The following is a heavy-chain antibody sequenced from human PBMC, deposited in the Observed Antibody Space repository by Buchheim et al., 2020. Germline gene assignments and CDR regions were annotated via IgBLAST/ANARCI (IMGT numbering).Heavy chain of an antibody. CDR3: ARARGYCSTSSCYDFDY. V-gene: IGHV5-51*01. D-gene: IGHD2-2*01. Sequence: EVQLVQSGAEVKKPGESLKISCEASGYSFTNYWIAWVRQMPGKGLEWMAMIYPGDSSTKYSPSFQAQVPLPADKSISPAHPQWSSLKASDTAMYFCARARGYCSTSSCYDFDYWGQGT. J-gene: IGHJ4*02. CDR1: GYSFTNYW. CDR2: IYPGDSST.